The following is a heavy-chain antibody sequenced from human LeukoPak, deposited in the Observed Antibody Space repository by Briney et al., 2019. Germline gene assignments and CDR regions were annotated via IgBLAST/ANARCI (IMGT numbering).Heavy chain of an antibody. V-gene: IGHV4-59*01. CDR2: ISYTGNT. CDR3: ARSKLGVGDAFDI. Sequence: TSEALSLTCTVSGGSISGYYWNWIRQPPGKGLEWIAYISYTGNTNYNPSLKSRVIISVDTSKDQISLKLSSVTAADTAVYYCARSKLGVGDAFDIWGQGTMVTVFS. J-gene: IGHJ3*02. CDR1: GGSISGYY. D-gene: IGHD7-27*01.